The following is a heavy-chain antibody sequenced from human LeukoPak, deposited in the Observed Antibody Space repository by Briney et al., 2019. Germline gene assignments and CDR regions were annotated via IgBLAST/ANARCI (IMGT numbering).Heavy chain of an antibody. Sequence: GGSLRLSCAASGFTFSSYAMSWVRQAPGKGLEWVSGISSSGSGGSTYYADSVKGRFTISRDNCKNTLYLQINSVRAEDTAVYYCARAYSSSWYGFWGQGTLVTVSS. CDR3: ARAYSSSWYGF. J-gene: IGHJ5*01. V-gene: IGHV3-23*01. CDR2: ISSSGSGGST. CDR1: GFTFSSYA. D-gene: IGHD6-13*01.